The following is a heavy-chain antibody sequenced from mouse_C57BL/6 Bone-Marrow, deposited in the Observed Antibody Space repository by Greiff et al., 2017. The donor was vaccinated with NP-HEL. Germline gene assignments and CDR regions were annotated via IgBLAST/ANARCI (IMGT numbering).Heavy chain of an antibody. Sequence: QVQLQQPGAELVMPGASVKLSCKASGYTFTSYWMHWVKQRPGQGLEWIGEIDPSDSYTNYNQKFKGKSTLTVDKSSSTAYMQLSSLTSEDSAVYYCARGGLLWLRRVSNWDWFADWGQGTLVTVSA. CDR1: GYTFTSYW. CDR2: IDPSDSYT. J-gene: IGHJ3*01. CDR3: ARGGLLWLRRVSNWDWFAD. D-gene: IGHD2-2*01. V-gene: IGHV1-69*01.